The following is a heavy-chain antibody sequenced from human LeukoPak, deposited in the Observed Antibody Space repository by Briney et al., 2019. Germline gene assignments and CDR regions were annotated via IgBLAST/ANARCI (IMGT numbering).Heavy chain of an antibody. D-gene: IGHD2-21*02. CDR1: GGSISSDNYQ. J-gene: IGHJ4*02. V-gene: IGHV4-61*01. Sequence: PSETLSLTCTVSGGSISSDNYQWSWIRQPPGKGLEWIGYINYSGSTNYNPSLKSRVTISVDTSKNQFSLKLSSVTAADTAVYYCARVGTCGGDCPIDYWGQGTLVTVSS. CDR3: ARVGTCGGDCPIDY. CDR2: INYSGST.